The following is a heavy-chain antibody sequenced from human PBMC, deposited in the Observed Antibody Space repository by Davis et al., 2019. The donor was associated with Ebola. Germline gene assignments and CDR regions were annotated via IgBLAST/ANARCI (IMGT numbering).Heavy chain of an antibody. J-gene: IGHJ4*02. CDR1: GGSFSGYY. D-gene: IGHD5-18*01. CDR2: INHSGST. CDR3: ARGGYSYGFDY. V-gene: IGHV4-34*01. Sequence: MPSETLSLTCAVYGGSFSGYYWSWIRRPPGKGLEWIGEINHSGSTNYNPSLKSRVTISVDTSKNQFSLKLSSVTAADTAVYYCARGGYSYGFDYWGQGTLVTVSS.